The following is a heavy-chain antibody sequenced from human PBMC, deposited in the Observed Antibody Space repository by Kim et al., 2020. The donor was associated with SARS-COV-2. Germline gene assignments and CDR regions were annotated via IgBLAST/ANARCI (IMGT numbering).Heavy chain of an antibody. CDR3: AGKKGGQTSFDY. CDR1: GFTLEDYA. J-gene: IGHJ4*02. CDR2: IGWNSRGI. D-gene: IGHD3-16*01. V-gene: IGHV3-9*01. Sequence: GGSLRLSCAASGFTLEDYAMHWVRQTPGKGLEWVSGIGWNSRGIVYVDSVKGRFTISRDNAKNSLYLQMNSLTTEDTALYYCAGKKGGQTSFDYWGQGT.